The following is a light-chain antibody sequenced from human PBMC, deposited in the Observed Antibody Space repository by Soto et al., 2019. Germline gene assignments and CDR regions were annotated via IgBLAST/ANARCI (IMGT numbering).Light chain of an antibody. CDR3: QQAASFPIT. V-gene: IGKV1-6*01. J-gene: IGKJ5*01. Sequence: AIQMTQFPSSLSASVGDRVTITCRASQGIRNDLGWYQQKPGKAPNLLIYTGSSLQSGVPSRFSGSGSGTDFTLTINSLQPEDFATYYCQQAASFPITFGQGTRLEIK. CDR2: TGS. CDR1: QGIRND.